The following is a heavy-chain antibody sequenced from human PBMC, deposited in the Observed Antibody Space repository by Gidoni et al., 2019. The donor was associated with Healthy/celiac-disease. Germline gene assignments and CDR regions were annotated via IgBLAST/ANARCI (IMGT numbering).Heavy chain of an antibody. CDR3: ARGLGSGYPFDY. J-gene: IGHJ4*02. CDR1: GGSFSGYY. Sequence: QVQLQQWGAGLLKPSETLSLTCAVYGGSFSGYYWSWIRQPPGKGLEWIGEINHSGSTNYNPSLKSRVTISVDTSKNQFSLKLSSVTAADTAVYYCARGLGSGYPFDYWGQGTLVTVSS. V-gene: IGHV4-34*01. D-gene: IGHD3-3*01. CDR2: INHSGST.